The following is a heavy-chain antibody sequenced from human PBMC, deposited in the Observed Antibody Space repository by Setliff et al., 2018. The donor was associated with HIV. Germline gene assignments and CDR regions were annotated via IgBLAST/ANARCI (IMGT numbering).Heavy chain of an antibody. CDR1: GFTFGEYA. J-gene: IGHJ2*01. V-gene: IGHV3-49*04. CDR2: IRSKAYGGTT. Sequence: PGGSLRLSCTASGFTFGEYAMSWVRQAPGKGLEWVGFIRSKAYGGTTEYAASVKGRFTISRDDSKSIAYLQMNSLKTEDIAVYYCTRLRIVGATYWYFDLWGRGTLVTVSS. D-gene: IGHD1-26*01. CDR3: TRLRIVGATYWYFDL.